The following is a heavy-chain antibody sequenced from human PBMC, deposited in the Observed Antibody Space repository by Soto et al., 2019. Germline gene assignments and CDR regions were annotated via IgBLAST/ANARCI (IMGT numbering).Heavy chain of an antibody. CDR3: ARTTWELGVRFDY. D-gene: IGHD1-26*01. CDR2: ISGRGGTI. Sequence: GGSQRLSCAASGFPFSDFYMTWIRRAPGRGLQCLSYISGRGGTIYYADSVKGRFTISRDNAKNSLDLQMDGLRGDDTGVYYCARTTWELGVRFDYWGQGALVTVSS. V-gene: IGHV3-11*01. CDR1: GFPFSDFY. J-gene: IGHJ4*02.